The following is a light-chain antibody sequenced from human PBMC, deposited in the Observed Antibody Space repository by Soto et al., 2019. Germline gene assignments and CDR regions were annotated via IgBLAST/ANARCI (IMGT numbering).Light chain of an antibody. CDR3: QHYNSYLYT. Sequence: GDRVTITCRASQSISSWLAWYQQKPGKAPKLLIYDASSLESGVPSRFSGSGSGTECTLTISSLQPDDFATYYCQHYNSYLYTFGQGTKLEIK. J-gene: IGKJ2*01. V-gene: IGKV1-5*01. CDR2: DAS. CDR1: QSISSW.